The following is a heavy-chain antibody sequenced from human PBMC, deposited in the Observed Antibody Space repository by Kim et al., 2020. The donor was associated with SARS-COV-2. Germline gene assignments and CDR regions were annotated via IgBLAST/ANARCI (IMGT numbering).Heavy chain of an antibody. Sequence: SETLSLTCTVSGGSISSYYWSWIRQPAGKGLEWIGRIYTSGSTNYNPSLKSRVTMSVDTSKNQFSLKLSSVTAADTAVYYCARERDQGMDFWSGYYHGYYYYYYMDVWGKGTTVTVSS. J-gene: IGHJ6*03. V-gene: IGHV4-4*07. CDR2: IYTSGST. D-gene: IGHD3-3*01. CDR3: ARERDQGMDFWSGYYHGYYYYYYMDV. CDR1: GGSISSYY.